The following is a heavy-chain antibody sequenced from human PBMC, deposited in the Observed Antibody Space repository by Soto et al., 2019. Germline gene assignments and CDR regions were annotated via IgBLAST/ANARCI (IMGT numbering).Heavy chain of an antibody. J-gene: IGHJ6*02. CDR2: INPNSGGT. CDR3: ARAGDYYYYGMDV. V-gene: IGHV1-2*02. Sequence: GASVKVSCKASGYTFTGYYMHWVRQAPGQGLEWMGWINPNSGGTNHAQKFQGRVTMTRDTSISTAYMELSRLRSDDTAVYYCARAGDYYYYGMDVWGQGTTVTVSS. D-gene: IGHD7-27*01. CDR1: GYTFTGYY.